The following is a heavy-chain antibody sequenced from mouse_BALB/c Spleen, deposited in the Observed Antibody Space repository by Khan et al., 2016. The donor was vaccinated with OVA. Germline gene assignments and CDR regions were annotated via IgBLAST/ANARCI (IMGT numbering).Heavy chain of an antibody. Sequence: EVELVESGGGLVKPGGSLKLSCAASGFTFSSYAMSWVRQTPEKRLEWVASISSGGRTYYPDSVKGRFTISRDNARNILYLQMSSLRSEDTAMYYCARDYHYGTGYFDVWGAGTTVTVSS. V-gene: IGHV5-6-5*01. D-gene: IGHD1-1*01. J-gene: IGHJ1*01. CDR3: ARDYHYGTGYFDV. CDR1: GFTFSSYA. CDR2: ISSGGRT.